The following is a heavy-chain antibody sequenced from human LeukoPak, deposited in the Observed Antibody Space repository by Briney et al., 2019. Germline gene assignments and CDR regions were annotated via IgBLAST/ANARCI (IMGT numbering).Heavy chain of an antibody. D-gene: IGHD4-17*01. J-gene: IGHJ6*03. CDR1: GFTFSSYA. Sequence: PGGSLRLSCAASGFTFSSYAMHWVRQAPGKGLEWVAVISYDGSNKYYADSVKGRFTISRDNSKNTLYLQMNSLRAEDTAVYYCATAPSYGDFSMDVWGKGTTVTVSS. V-gene: IGHV3-30-3*01. CDR2: ISYDGSNK. CDR3: ATAPSYGDFSMDV.